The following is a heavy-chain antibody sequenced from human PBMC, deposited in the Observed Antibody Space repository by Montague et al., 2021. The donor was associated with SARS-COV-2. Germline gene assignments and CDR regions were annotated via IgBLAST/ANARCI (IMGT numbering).Heavy chain of an antibody. Sequence: SETLSLTCTSSGASITSEDWRWIRQNPGRGREWFGEINHSGSANYNPSLKSRVTISVDTSKNQFSLKLSSVTAADTAVYYCARVRYYGSGTSSGMDVWGQGTTVTVSS. D-gene: IGHD3-10*01. V-gene: IGHV4-34*01. CDR1: GASITSED. J-gene: IGHJ6*02. CDR2: INHSGSA. CDR3: ARVRYYGSGTSSGMDV.